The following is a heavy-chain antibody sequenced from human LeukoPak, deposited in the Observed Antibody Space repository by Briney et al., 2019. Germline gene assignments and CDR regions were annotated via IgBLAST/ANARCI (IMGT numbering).Heavy chain of an antibody. J-gene: IGHJ5*02. D-gene: IGHD3-10*01. Sequence: SETLSLTCTVSGGSIRSSYYYWGWIRQPPGKGLEWIGSIYDSGSTYYNPSLESRVTISVDTSKNQFSLKLNSVTAADTAAYYCARHYGPWGQGNPGHRLL. V-gene: IGHV4-39*01. CDR1: GGSIRSSYYY. CDR2: IYDSGST. CDR3: ARHYGP.